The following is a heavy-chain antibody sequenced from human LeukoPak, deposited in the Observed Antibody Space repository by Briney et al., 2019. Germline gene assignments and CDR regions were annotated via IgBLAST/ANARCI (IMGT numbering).Heavy chain of an antibody. CDR3: VRESISLVRGPRFFDL. CDR2: IYYIGST. Sequence: PSETLSLTCTVSGGSVSSGSYYWSWIRQPPGKGLEWIGYIYYIGSTYYNPSLNSRITISIGTSKNQFPLKLNSVTATDSAVYYCVRESISLVRGPRFFDLWGRGTLVTVSS. V-gene: IGHV4-61*01. D-gene: IGHD3-10*01. J-gene: IGHJ2*01. CDR1: GGSVSSGSYY.